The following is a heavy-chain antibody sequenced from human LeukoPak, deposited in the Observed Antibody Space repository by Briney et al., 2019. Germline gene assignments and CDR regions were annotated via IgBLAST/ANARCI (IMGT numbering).Heavy chain of an antibody. CDR2: IYTSGST. CDR3: ARDQANSSWYLGWFDP. J-gene: IGHJ5*02. Sequence: SETLSLTCTVSGGSISSYYWSWIRQPAGKGLEWIGRIYTSGSTNYNPSLKSRVTMSVDTSKNQFSLKLSSVTAADTAVYYCARDQANSSWYLGWFDPWGQGTLVTVSS. D-gene: IGHD6-13*01. CDR1: GGSISSYY. V-gene: IGHV4-4*07.